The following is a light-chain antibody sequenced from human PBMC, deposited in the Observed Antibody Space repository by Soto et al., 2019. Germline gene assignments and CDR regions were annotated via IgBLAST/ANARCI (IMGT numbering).Light chain of an antibody. V-gene: IGKV3-15*01. J-gene: IGKJ2*01. CDR1: QSVSSN. CDR2: AAS. CDR3: QQYIDWPPTFT. Sequence: EIVMTQSPATLSVSPGEGVTLSCRASQSVSSNLAWYQQKPGQAPRLLIYAASTRATGIPARFSGSGSGTEFTLAISSLQSEDFAVYYCQQYIDWPPTFTFGQGTKLEIK.